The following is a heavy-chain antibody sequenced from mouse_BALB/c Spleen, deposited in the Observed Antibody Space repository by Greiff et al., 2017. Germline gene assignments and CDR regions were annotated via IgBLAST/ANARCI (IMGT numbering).Heavy chain of an antibody. CDR1: GFTFSDYY. V-gene: IGHV5-4*02. J-gene: IGHJ3*01. D-gene: IGHD2-3*01. CDR2: ISDGGSYT. CDR3: ARDGGIYDGYYSFAY. Sequence: EVMLVESGGGLVKPGGSLKLSCAASGFTFSDYYMYWVRQTPEKRLEWVATISDGGSYTYYPDSVKGRFTISRDNAKNNLYLQMSSLKSEDTAMYYCARDGGIYDGYYSFAYWGQGTLVTVSA.